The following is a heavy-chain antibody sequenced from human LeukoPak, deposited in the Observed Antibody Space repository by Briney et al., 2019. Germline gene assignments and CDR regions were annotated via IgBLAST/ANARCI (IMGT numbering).Heavy chain of an antibody. D-gene: IGHD2-15*01. CDR2: IYYSGST. J-gene: IGHJ4*02. CDR1: GGSISSYY. Sequence: SETLSLTCTVSGGSISSYYWSWIRQPPGKGLEWIGYIYYSGSTNYNPSLKSRVTMSVDTSKNQFSLKLSSVTAADTAVYYCARDASISYCSGGSCYETYYFDCWGQGTLVTVSS. CDR3: ARDASISYCSGGSCYETYYFDC. V-gene: IGHV4-59*12.